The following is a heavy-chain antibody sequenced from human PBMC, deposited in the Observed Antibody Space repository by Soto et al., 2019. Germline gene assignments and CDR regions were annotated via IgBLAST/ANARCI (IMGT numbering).Heavy chain of an antibody. CDR3: ARHKTTMLTVVSAFDP. CDR1: GDSITRSNFY. V-gene: IGHV4-39*02. CDR2: IFYSGST. D-gene: IGHD3-22*01. Sequence: SETLSLTCTVSGDSITRSNFYWGWIRQHPGKGLEWLGSIFYSGSTFYNPALKSRVTFSVDTSKNHFSLKLSSVTAADTAVYYCARHKTTMLTVVSAFDPWCQGTRVTVSS. J-gene: IGHJ5*02.